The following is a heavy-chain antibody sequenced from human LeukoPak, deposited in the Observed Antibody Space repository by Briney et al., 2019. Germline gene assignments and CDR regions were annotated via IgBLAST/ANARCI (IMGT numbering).Heavy chain of an antibody. V-gene: IGHV3-23*01. CDR3: AKDPSNYDSSGYLILSSFDY. Sequence: GGSLRLXCAASGFTFSSYAMSWVRQAPGKELEWVSAISGSGGSTYYADSVKGRFTISRDNSKNTLYLQMNSLRAEDTAVYYCAKDPSNYDSSGYLILSSFDYRGQGTLVTVSS. CDR1: GFTFSSYA. J-gene: IGHJ4*02. D-gene: IGHD3-22*01. CDR2: ISGSGGST.